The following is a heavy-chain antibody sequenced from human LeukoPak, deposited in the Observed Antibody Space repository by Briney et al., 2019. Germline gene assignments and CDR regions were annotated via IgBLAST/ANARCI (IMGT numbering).Heavy chain of an antibody. V-gene: IGHV3-9*01. D-gene: IGHD6-19*01. CDR3: AKDRTPLPGSGSDY. CDR1: GFTFSTYV. CDR2: ISWNSGSI. J-gene: IGHJ4*02. Sequence: GGSLRLSCVASGFTFSTYVMSWVRQAPGKGLEWVSGISWNSGSIGYADSVKGRFTISRDNAKNSLYLQMNSLRAEDTALYYCAKDRTPLPGSGSDYWGQGTLVTVSS.